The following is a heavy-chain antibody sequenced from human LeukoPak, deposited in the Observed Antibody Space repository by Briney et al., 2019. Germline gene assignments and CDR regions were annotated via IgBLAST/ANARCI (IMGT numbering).Heavy chain of an antibody. Sequence: PGGSLRLSCAASGFAVSSNYMSWVRQAPGKGLEWVSLIYISEITKYTDSVKGRFTIPRDNSKNTLYLQMNSLSAEDTAVYYCAGYYGGKFDYWGQGTLVTVSS. CDR1: GFAVSSNY. CDR3: AGYYGGKFDY. V-gene: IGHV3-66*02. J-gene: IGHJ4*02. D-gene: IGHD2-21*01. CDR2: IYISEIT.